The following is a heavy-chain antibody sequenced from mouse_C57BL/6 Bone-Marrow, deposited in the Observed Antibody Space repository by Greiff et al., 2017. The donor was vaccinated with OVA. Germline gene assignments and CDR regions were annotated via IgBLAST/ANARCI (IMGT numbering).Heavy chain of an antibody. CDR3: ARKGDYGSSRYAMDY. CDR1: GYTFTDYY. V-gene: IGHV1-26*01. J-gene: IGHJ4*01. D-gene: IGHD1-1*01. Sequence: EVQLQQSGPELVKPGASVKISCKASGYTFTDYYMNWVKQSHGKSLEWIGDINPNNGGTSYNQKFKGKATLTVDKSPSTAYMELRSLTSEDSAVYYCARKGDYGSSRYAMDYWGQGTSVTVSS. CDR2: INPNNGGT.